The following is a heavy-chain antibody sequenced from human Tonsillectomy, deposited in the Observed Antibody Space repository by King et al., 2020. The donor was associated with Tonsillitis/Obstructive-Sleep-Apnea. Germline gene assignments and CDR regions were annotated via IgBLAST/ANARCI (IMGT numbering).Heavy chain of an antibody. CDR3: TRVGTSGRQSYDI. J-gene: IGHJ3*02. CDR2: IRSKTYGETT. D-gene: IGHD1-26*01. V-gene: IGHV3-49*04. Sequence: EVQLVESGGGLVQPGRSLRLSCRASGFSFGYYGMSWVRQAPGKGLEWVGFIRSKTYGETTEYAASVKGRFTISKDDSKSIAYLQMNSLKTEDTAVYFCTRVGTSGRQSYDIWGKGTMVTVSS. CDR1: GFSFGYYG.